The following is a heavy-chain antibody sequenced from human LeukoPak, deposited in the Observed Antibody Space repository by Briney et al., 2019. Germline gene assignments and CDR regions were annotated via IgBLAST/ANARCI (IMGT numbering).Heavy chain of an antibody. CDR1: GGTFSSYA. CDR3: ASGEAVAGTYAGWFDP. V-gene: IGHV1-69*13. D-gene: IGHD6-19*01. J-gene: IGHJ5*02. CDR2: IIPIFGTA. Sequence: SVKVSCKASGGTFSSYAISWVRQAPGQGLEWMGGIIPIFGTANYAQKFQGRVTITADESTSTAYMELSSLRSEDTAVYYCASGEAVAGTYAGWFDPWGQGTLVTVSS.